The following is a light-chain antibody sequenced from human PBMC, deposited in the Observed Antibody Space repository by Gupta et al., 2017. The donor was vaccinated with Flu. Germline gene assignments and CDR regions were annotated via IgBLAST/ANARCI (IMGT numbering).Light chain of an antibody. V-gene: IGLV1-44*01. CDR2: SDV. J-gene: IGLJ2*01. CDR1: TSNIGSET. Sequence: VTVSCSGSTSNIGSETVSWCQQHPGAAPKLLILSDVQRPSGVPDRFSGSRSGTSAYLAISGLQYEDEAEYDCAAWDYSLNGPVFGGGTKLTVL. CDR3: AAWDYSLNGPV.